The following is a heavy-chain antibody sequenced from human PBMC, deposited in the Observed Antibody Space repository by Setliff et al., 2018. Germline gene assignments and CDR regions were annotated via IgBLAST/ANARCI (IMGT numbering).Heavy chain of an antibody. J-gene: IGHJ4*02. CDR2: TYSDGRT. V-gene: IGHV3-53*01. Sequence: GGSLRLSCEVSGFIVSNNEMSWVRQAPGKGLEWVSVTYSDGRTNYADSVKGRFTISRDNSKNTFDLQMHSLRAEDTAVYYCRVWIGDLSMDFWGRGTLVTVSS. D-gene: IGHD3-10*01. CDR1: GFIVSNNE. CDR3: RVWIGDLSMDF.